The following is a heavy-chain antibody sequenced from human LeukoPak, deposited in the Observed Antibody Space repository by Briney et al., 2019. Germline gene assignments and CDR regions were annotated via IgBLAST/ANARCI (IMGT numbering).Heavy chain of an antibody. J-gene: IGHJ4*02. D-gene: IGHD4-17*01. CDR1: GYTFTYYY. CDR2: INPNSGGT. Sequence: ASVKVSCKTSGYTFTYYYMHWVRQAPAQGLEWMGWINPNSGGTNDAQKFQGRVTMTRDTSSSTVYMELSRLTSDDTAVYYCARADRGDYMFDYWGQGTLVTVFS. V-gene: IGHV1-2*02. CDR3: ARADRGDYMFDY.